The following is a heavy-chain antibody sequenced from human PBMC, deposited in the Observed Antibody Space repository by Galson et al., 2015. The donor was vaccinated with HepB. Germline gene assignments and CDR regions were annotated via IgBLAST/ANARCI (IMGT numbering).Heavy chain of an antibody. J-gene: IGHJ4*02. CDR2: INWNDDK. D-gene: IGHD3-16*01. CDR3: ALTQEEITFGGAFDY. V-gene: IGHV2-5*01. Sequence: PALVKPTQTLTLTCTFSGVSLSTSGVGMGWIRQPPGKPLEWLALINWNDDKRYSPSLKNRLTITKDTSKNQVVLTMTNMDPVDTATYYCALTQEEITFGGAFDYWGQGTLVTVSS. CDR1: GVSLSTSGVG.